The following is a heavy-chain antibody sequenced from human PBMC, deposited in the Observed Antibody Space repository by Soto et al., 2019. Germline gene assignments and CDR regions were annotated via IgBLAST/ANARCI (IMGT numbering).Heavy chain of an antibody. CDR2: IYHSGST. V-gene: IGHV4-4*02. D-gene: IGHD2-2*01. CDR1: GGSISSSNW. CDR3: ARETIVVVPAAIGRDDYGMDV. J-gene: IGHJ6*02. Sequence: QVQLQESGPGLVKPSGTLSLTCAVSGGSISSSNWWSWVRQPPGKGLEWIGAIYHSGSTNYNPSLKSRVTISVDKSKNQFSLKLSSVTAADTAVYYCARETIVVVPAAIGRDDYGMDVWGQGTTVTVSS.